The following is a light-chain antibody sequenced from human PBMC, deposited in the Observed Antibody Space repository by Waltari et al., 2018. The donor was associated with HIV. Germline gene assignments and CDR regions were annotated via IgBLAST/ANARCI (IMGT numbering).Light chain of an antibody. CDR3: MQTLQLPLT. Sequence: EIVMTQTPLPLSVTPGQPASISCKSSQSLQHGTGKTHLYWFLQKPGQPPQLLIYEVSNRFSGVPDRFRGSGSGTDFTLKISRVEADDVGLYYCMQTLQLPLTFGGGTRVEIK. CDR2: EVS. J-gene: IGKJ4*01. CDR1: QSLQHGTGKTH. V-gene: IGKV2D-29*01.